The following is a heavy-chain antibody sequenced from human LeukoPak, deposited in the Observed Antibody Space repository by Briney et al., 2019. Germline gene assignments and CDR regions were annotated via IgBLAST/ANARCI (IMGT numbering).Heavy chain of an antibody. CDR2: TSPSGGTI. J-gene: IGHJ3*02. D-gene: IGHD3-3*01. CDR1: GFTFSDYY. CDR3: AREKKTEWTTGAFDM. V-gene: IGHV3-11*01. Sequence: GGSLRLSCAASGFTFSDYYMSWIRQAPETGLEWLSYTSPSGGTIDYTDSVKGRFTMSRDNAQNALYLEMNSLRAEDTAVYYCAREKKTEWTTGAFDMWGQGTMVIVSS.